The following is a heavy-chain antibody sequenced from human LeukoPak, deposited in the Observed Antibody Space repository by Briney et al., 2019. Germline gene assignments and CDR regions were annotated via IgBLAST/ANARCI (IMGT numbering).Heavy chain of an antibody. J-gene: IGHJ4*02. CDR1: GFTFSSYW. Sequence: GGSLRLSCAASGFTFSSYWMHWVRQAPGKGLVWVSRINSDGSSTSYADSVKGRSTISRDNAKNTLYLQMNSLRAEDTAVYYCAREDDYGGNFFDYWGQGTLVTVSS. CDR2: INSDGSST. V-gene: IGHV3-74*01. CDR3: AREDDYGGNFFDY. D-gene: IGHD4-23*01.